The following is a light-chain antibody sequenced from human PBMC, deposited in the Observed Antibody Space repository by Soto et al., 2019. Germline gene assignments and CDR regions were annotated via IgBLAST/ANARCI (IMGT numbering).Light chain of an antibody. CDR2: DAS. V-gene: IGKV1-5*01. CDR1: QSISSW. J-gene: IGKJ2*01. Sequence: DIQMTQSPSTLSASVGDRVTITCRASQSISSWLAWYQQKPGKGPKLLIYDASSLESGVPSRFSGSGSGAEFTLTISSLQPDDFATYYCQQYNSYPMYTFGQGTKLEIK. CDR3: QQYNSYPMYT.